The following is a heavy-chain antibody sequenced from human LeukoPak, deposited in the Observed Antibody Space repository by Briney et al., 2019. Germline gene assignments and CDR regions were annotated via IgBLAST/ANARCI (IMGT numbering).Heavy chain of an antibody. CDR2: IYYSGST. CDR3: AREGRTYYDSSGYPGAFDI. CDR1: GGSISSYY. V-gene: IGHV4-59*01. J-gene: IGHJ3*02. D-gene: IGHD3-22*01. Sequence: PSETLSLTCTVSGGSISSYYWSWIRQPPGKGLEWIGYIYYSGSTNYNPSLKSRVTISVDTSKNQFSLKLSSVTAADTAVYYCAREGRTYYDSSGYPGAFDIWGQGTMVTVSS.